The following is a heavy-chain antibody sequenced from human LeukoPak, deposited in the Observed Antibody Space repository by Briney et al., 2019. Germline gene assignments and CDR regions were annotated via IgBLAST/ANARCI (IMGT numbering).Heavy chain of an antibody. CDR2: ISSSSSYT. CDR3: VRKNSSGYYDAFDI. J-gene: IGHJ3*02. CDR1: GFTFSDYY. Sequence: PGGSLRLSCAASGFTFSDYYMSWIRQAPGKGLEWVSYISSSSSYTNYADSVKGRFTISRDNAKNSLYLQMNSLRAEDTAVYYCVRKNSSGYYDAFDIWGQGTMVTVSS. V-gene: IGHV3-11*06. D-gene: IGHD3-22*01.